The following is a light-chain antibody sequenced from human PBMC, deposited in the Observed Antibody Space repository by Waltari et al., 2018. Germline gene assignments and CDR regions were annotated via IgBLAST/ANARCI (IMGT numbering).Light chain of an antibody. V-gene: IGKV1-27*01. J-gene: IGKJ4*01. CDR2: AAS. CDR3: QKYNSAPQT. Sequence: DIQMTQSPSSLSASVGDRVTITCRASQAIGTHLAWYQQKPGKSPDLLIYAASTLEPGVSSRFSGSGSGTDFSLTISSLQPEDVATYYCQKYNSAPQTFGGVTKVEIK. CDR1: QAIGTH.